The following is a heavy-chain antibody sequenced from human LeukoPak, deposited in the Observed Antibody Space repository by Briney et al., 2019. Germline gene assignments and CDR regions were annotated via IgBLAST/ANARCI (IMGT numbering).Heavy chain of an antibody. CDR2: IRQDGSEK. CDR1: GFSFSTYW. Sequence: GGSLRLSCETSGFSFSTYWMSWVRQAPGKGLEWVANIRQDGSEKYYVDSVKGRFTISRDIAKQSVFLQMNSLRAEDTAVYYCARDMLLWFGGLNDAFDIWGQGTMVTVSS. V-gene: IGHV3-7*01. J-gene: IGHJ3*02. CDR3: ARDMLLWFGGLNDAFDI. D-gene: IGHD3-10*01.